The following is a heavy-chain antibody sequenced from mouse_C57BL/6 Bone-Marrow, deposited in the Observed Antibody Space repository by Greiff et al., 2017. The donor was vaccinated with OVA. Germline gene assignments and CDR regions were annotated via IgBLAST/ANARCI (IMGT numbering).Heavy chain of an antibody. J-gene: IGHJ3*01. Sequence: VQLQQSGAELVRPGPSVKVSCKASGYAFTNYLIEWVKQRPGQGLEWIGVINPGSGGTNYNEKFKGKATLTADKSSSTAYMQLSSLTSEDSAVYFCASSNYGSSYWFAYWGQGTLVTVSA. D-gene: IGHD1-1*01. CDR3: ASSNYGSSYWFAY. CDR2: INPGSGGT. V-gene: IGHV1-54*01. CDR1: GYAFTNYL.